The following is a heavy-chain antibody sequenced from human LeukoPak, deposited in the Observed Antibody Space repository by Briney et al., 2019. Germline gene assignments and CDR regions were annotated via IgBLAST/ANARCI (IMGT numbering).Heavy chain of an antibody. J-gene: IGHJ6*03. Sequence: ASVKVSCKASGYTFTGYYMHWVRQATGQGLEWMGWMNPNSGNTGYAQKFQGRVTMTRNTSISTAYMELSSLRSEDTAVYYCARGSSGSYSYYMDVWGKGTTVTISS. D-gene: IGHD3-10*01. CDR1: GYTFTGYY. CDR2: MNPNSGNT. V-gene: IGHV1-8*02. CDR3: ARGSSGSYSYYMDV.